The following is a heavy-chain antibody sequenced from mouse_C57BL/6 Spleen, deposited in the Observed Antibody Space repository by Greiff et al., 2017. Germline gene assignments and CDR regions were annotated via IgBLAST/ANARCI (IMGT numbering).Heavy chain of an antibody. Sequence: QVQLQQPGAELVKPGASVKLSCKASGYTFTSYWMHWVKQRPGQGLEWIGMIHPNSGSTNYNEKFKSKATLTVDKSSSTAYMQLSSLTSEDSAVYCCARSDYLPKEFAYWGQGTLVTVSA. CDR3: ARSDYLPKEFAY. D-gene: IGHD2-1*01. CDR1: GYTFTSYW. CDR2: IHPNSGST. J-gene: IGHJ3*01. V-gene: IGHV1-64*01.